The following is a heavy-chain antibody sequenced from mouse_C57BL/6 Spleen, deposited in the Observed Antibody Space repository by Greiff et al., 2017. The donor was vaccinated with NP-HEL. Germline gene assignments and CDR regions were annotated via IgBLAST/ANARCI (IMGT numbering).Heavy chain of an antibody. D-gene: IGHD3-1*01. CDR1: GYSITSGYY. CDR3: ANSFPFDY. Sequence: VQLQQSGPGLVKPSQSLSLTCSVTGYSITSGYYWNWIRQFPGNKLEWMGYISYDGSNNYNPSLKNRISLTRDTSKNQFFLKLNSVTTEDTATYYCANSFPFDYWGQGTTLTVSS. CDR2: ISYDGSN. J-gene: IGHJ2*01. V-gene: IGHV3-6*01.